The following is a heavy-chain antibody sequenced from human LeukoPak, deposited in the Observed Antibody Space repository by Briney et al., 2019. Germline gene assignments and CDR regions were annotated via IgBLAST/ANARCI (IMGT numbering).Heavy chain of an antibody. CDR1: GFTFCSYN. J-gene: IGHJ4*01. V-gene: IGHV3-21*01. CDR3: ASGELCY. Sequence: GGSLRPSCAVSGFTFCSYNMNWVRQAPGKGLEWVSSISRSSDYIYYSHSVKGRFTISRDNAKNSLYLQMNSLRAEDTAVYYCASGELCYWGHGDPCTVSS. D-gene: IGHD3-10*01. CDR2: ISRSSDYI.